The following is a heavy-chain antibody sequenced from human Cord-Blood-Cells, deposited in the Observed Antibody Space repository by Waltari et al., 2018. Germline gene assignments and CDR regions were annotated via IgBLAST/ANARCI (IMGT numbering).Heavy chain of an antibody. J-gene: IGHJ3*02. V-gene: IGHV4-39*01. D-gene: IGHD3-10*01. CDR1: GGSISSSSYY. CDR2: IYYSGRT. Sequence: QLQLQESGPGLVKPSETLSLTCTVSGGSISSSSYYWGWIRQPPGKGLEWIGSIYYSGRTYANPSLKSRVTISVDTSKNQFSLKLSSVTAADTAVYYCARREYGSGTHKADAFDIWGQGTMVTVSS. CDR3: ARREYGSGTHKADAFDI.